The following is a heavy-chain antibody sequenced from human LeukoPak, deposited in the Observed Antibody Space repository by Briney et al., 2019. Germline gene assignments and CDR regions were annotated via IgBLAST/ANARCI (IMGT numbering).Heavy chain of an antibody. J-gene: IGHJ6*02. Sequence: ASVKISCRASGYTFTDHGITWVRQAPGRGFEWLGWMSVFNGYTKYAPRFQGRVTMTTDASTRTAYMEMRGLQSDDTAVYYCARAIGSVDYYGVDVWGQGTTVIVSS. CDR1: GYTFTDHG. CDR2: MSVFNGYT. CDR3: ARAIGSVDYYGVDV. V-gene: IGHV1-18*01. D-gene: IGHD3-16*01.